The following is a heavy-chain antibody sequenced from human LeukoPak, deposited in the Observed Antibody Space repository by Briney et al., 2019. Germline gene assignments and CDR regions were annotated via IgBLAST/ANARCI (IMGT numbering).Heavy chain of an antibody. J-gene: IGHJ5*02. CDR1: GGIFSSFA. CDR2: IIPVLGTA. D-gene: IGHD6-13*01. V-gene: IGHV1-69*05. CDR3: ARNPFREHSTSWNNWFDP. Sequence: SVKVSCKASGGIFSSFAISWVRQAPGQGLEWMGGIIPVLGTAKNAQKFQGRDTIITDESTRTAYMELSSLRSEDRAVYYCARNPFREHSTSWNNWFDPWGQGTLVTVSS.